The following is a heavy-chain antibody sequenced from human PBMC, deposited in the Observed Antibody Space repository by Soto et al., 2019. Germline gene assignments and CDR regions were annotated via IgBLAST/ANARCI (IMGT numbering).Heavy chain of an antibody. V-gene: IGHV4-38-2*01. J-gene: IGHJ4*02. Sequence: SETLSLTCAISGYSINSGYYWGWIRQPPGKGLEWLGSIHHRGSTYYNPSLKSRVTISLDTSKNQFSLRLTSVTAADTAVFYCARGLGANDGYYFDYWCQGALVTVSS. CDR2: IHHRGST. CDR1: GYSINSGYY. CDR3: ARGLGANDGYYFDY. D-gene: IGHD1-26*01.